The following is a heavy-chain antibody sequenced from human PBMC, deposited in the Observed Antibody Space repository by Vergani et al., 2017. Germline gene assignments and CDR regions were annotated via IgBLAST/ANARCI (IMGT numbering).Heavy chain of an antibody. V-gene: IGHV5-10-1*03. CDR2: IDPSDSYT. CDR1: GYSFPSYW. D-gene: IGHD5-12*01. J-gene: IGHJ4*02. Sequence: EVQLVQSGAEVKKPGESLRISCKGSGYSFPSYWISLVRQMPGKGLEWMGRIDPSDSYTNYSPSFQGHVTISADKSISTAYLQWSSLKASDTAMYYCARNEGGYDLVDYWGQGTLVTVSS. CDR3: ARNEGGYDLVDY.